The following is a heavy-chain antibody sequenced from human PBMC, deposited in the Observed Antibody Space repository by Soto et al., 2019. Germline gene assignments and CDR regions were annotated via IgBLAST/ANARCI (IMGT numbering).Heavy chain of an antibody. CDR1: GYTFTSYD. CDR2: MNPNSGNT. J-gene: IGHJ6*02. D-gene: IGHD3-10*01. Sequence: ASVKVSCKASGYTFTSYDINWVRQATGQGLEWMGWMNPNSGNTGYAQKFQGGVTMTRNTSISTAYMELSSLRSEDTAVYYCARGSGLVYYYGMDVWGQGTTVTVSS. CDR3: ARGSGLVYYYGMDV. V-gene: IGHV1-8*01.